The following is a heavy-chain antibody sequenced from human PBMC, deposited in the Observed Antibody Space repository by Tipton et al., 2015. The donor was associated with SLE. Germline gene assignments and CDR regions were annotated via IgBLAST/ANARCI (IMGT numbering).Heavy chain of an antibody. D-gene: IGHD4-17*01. CDR3: ARDLREYGDAHFDY. Sequence: TLSLTCTVSGGSISSSSYYWGWISLPPGKGLEWIGSIYYSGSTYYNPSLKSRVTISVDTSKNQFSLKLSSVTAADPAVYYCARDLREYGDAHFDYWGQGTLVTVSS. CDR1: GGSISSSSYY. J-gene: IGHJ4*02. CDR2: IYYSGST. V-gene: IGHV4-39*07.